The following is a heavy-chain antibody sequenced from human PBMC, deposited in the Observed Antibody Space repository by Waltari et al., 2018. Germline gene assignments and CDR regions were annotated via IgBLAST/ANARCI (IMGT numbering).Heavy chain of an antibody. CDR2: FDPEDGET. J-gene: IGHJ4*02. CDR3: ATDLRNYDSSGYYLW. V-gene: IGHV1-24*01. Sequence: QVQLVQSGAEVKKPGASVKVSCKVSGYTLPELSMPWVRQAPGKGLEWMGGFDPEDGETIYAQKFQGRVTMTEDTSTDTAYMELSSLRSEDTAVYYCATDLRNYDSSGYYLWWGQGTLVTVSS. D-gene: IGHD3-22*01. CDR1: GYTLPELS.